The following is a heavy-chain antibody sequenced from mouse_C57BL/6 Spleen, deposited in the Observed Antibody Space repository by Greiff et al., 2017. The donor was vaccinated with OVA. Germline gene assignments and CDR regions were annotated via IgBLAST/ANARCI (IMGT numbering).Heavy chain of an antibody. CDR1: GYTFTDYY. CDR2: INPNNGGT. CDR3: ARSPIYYDYDAWFAY. J-gene: IGHJ3*01. Sequence: EVKLQQSGPELVKPGASVKISCKASGYTFTDYYMNWVKQSHGKSLEWIGDINPNNGGTSYNQKFKGKATLTVDKSSSTAYMELRSLTSEDSAVYYCARSPIYYDYDAWFAYWGQGTLVTVSA. D-gene: IGHD2-4*01. V-gene: IGHV1-26*01.